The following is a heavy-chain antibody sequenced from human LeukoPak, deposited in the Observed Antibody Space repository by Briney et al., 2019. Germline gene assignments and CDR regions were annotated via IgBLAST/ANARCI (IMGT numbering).Heavy chain of an antibody. V-gene: IGHV4-39*07. D-gene: IGHD1-14*01. Sequence: SETLSLTCTVSGGSINSSSYYWGWIRQPPGKGLEWIGSIYYSGSTYYNPSLKSRVTMSVDTSKNQFSLKLSSVTAADTAVYYCARASPTTNKGAYGWFDPWGQGTLVTVSS. J-gene: IGHJ5*02. CDR2: IYYSGST. CDR1: GGSINSSSYY. CDR3: ARASPTTNKGAYGWFDP.